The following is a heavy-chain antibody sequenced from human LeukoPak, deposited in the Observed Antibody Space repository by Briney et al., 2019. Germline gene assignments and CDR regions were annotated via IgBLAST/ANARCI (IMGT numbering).Heavy chain of an antibody. CDR3: ARVQIAARFNWFDP. D-gene: IGHD6-6*01. CDR1: GGSISSSSYY. Sequence: SETLSLTCTVSGGSISSSSYYWGWIRQPPGKGLEWIGSIYYSGSTYYNPSLKSRVTISVDTSKNQFSLKLSSVTAADTAVYYCARVQIAARFNWFDPWGQGTLVTVSS. V-gene: IGHV4-39*07. J-gene: IGHJ5*02. CDR2: IYYSGST.